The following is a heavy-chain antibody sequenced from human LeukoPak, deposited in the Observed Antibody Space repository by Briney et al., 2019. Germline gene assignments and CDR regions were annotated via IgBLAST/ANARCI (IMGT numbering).Heavy chain of an antibody. CDR2: INPNSGGT. D-gene: IGHD3-22*01. CDR1: GYTFTGYY. V-gene: IGHV1-2*02. Sequence: ASVKVSRKASGYTFTGYYMHWVRQAPGQGLEWMGWINPNSGGTNYAQKFQGRVTMTRDTSISTAYMELSRLRSDDTAVYYCARDPRNYYDSSGYYFLGYWGQGTLVTVSS. J-gene: IGHJ4*02. CDR3: ARDPRNYYDSSGYYFLGY.